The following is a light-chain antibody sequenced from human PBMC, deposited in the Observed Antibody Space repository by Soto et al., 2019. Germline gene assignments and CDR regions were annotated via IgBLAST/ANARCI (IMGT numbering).Light chain of an antibody. CDR1: SSDVGGYNY. CDR2: DVS. Sequence: QSALTQPASVSGSPGQSITISCTGTSSDVGGYNYVSWYQQHPGKAPKLMIYDVSNRPSGVSNRFSGSKSGNTASLTISGLQAEDEADYYCSSYTSSSTVVFGGWTKLT. J-gene: IGLJ2*01. V-gene: IGLV2-14*01. CDR3: SSYTSSSTVV.